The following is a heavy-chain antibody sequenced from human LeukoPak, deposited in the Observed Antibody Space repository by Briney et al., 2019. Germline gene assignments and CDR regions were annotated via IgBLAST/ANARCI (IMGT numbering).Heavy chain of an antibody. D-gene: IGHD3-22*01. CDR2: IHQDGSEK. CDR3: ASRDYYDSSGYYDAFDM. J-gene: IGHJ3*02. Sequence: GGSLRLSCAASGFTFSSYWMSWVRQAPGKGLEWVANIHQDGSEKYYVDSVKGRFTISRDNSKNTLDLQMNSLRAEDTAVYYCASRDYYDSSGYYDAFDMWGQGTMVTVSS. CDR1: GFTFSSYW. V-gene: IGHV3-7*01.